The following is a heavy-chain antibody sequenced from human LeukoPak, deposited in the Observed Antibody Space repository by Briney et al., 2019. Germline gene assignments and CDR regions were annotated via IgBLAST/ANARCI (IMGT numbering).Heavy chain of an antibody. Sequence: PSETLSLTCAVYGGSFSGYYWSWIRQPPGKGLEWIGEINHSGSTNYNPSLKSRVTISVDTSKNQFSLKLSSVTAADTAVYYCARGVEYCSSTSCYDFDYWGQGTLVTVSS. CDR3: ARGVEYCSSTSCYDFDY. CDR1: GGSFSGYY. V-gene: IGHV4-34*01. D-gene: IGHD2-2*01. J-gene: IGHJ4*02. CDR2: INHSGST.